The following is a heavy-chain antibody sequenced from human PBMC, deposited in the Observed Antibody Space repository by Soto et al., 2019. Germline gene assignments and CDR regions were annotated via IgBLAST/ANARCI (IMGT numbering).Heavy chain of an antibody. CDR1: GASISSYY. CDR3: ARDTAPYP. Sequence: SETLSLTCTVSGASISSYYWSWIRQPPGNGLEWIGYFYYSGSTNYNPSLKSRVTISVDTSKNQFSLKLSSVTAADTAMYYCARDTAPYPWGQGTVLPVSS. V-gene: IGHV4-59*01. D-gene: IGHD5-18*01. J-gene: IGHJ5*02. CDR2: FYYSGST.